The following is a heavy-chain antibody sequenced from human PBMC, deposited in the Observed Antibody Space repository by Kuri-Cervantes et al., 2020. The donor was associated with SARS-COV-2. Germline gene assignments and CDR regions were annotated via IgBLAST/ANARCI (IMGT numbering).Heavy chain of an antibody. CDR1: GFTSGDYA. CDR2: ISSSGSTI. V-gene: IGHV3-11*01. J-gene: IGHJ3*02. Sequence: GGSLRLSCTASGFTSGDYAMSWIRQAPGKGLEWVSYISSSGSTIYYADSVKGRFTISRDNAMNSLYLQMNSLRAEDTAVYYCARDSLTMVQGVTSDAFDIWGQGTMVTVSS. D-gene: IGHD3-10*01. CDR3: ARDSLTMVQGVTSDAFDI.